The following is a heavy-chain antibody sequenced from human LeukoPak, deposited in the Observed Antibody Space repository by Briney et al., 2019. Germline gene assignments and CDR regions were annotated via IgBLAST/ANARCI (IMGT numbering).Heavy chain of an antibody. CDR1: GFTFSSYS. D-gene: IGHD1-26*01. Sequence: GGSLRLSCAASGFTFSSYSMNWVRQAPGKGLEWVSSISSSSSYIYYADSVKGRFTISRDNAKNSLYLQMNSLRAEDTAVYYCARDRDSGSYSQPDFDYWGQGTLVTVSS. CDR2: ISSSSSYI. CDR3: ARDRDSGSYSQPDFDY. J-gene: IGHJ4*02. V-gene: IGHV3-21*01.